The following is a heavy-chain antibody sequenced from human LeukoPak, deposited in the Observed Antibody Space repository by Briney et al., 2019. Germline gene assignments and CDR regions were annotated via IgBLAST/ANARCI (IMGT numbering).Heavy chain of an antibody. Sequence: GESLKISCKGSGYSFTSYWISWVRQMPGKGLEWMGRIDPSDSYTNYSPSFQDHVTISADKSISTAYLQWSSLKASDTAMYYCASLAGVYSSSWYSAFDIWGQGTMVTVSS. V-gene: IGHV5-10-1*01. CDR3: ASLAGVYSSSWYSAFDI. CDR2: IDPSDSYT. J-gene: IGHJ3*02. D-gene: IGHD6-13*01. CDR1: GYSFTSYW.